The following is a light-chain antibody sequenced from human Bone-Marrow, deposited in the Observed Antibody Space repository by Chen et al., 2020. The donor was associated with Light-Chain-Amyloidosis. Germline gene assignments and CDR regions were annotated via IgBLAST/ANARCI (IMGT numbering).Light chain of an antibody. V-gene: IGKV3-20*01. CDR2: GSS. Sequence: EIVLTQSPATLSLSPGEGVNLSCRASQTIRSNYLTWYQQKFGQAPRLLIYGSSSRATGIPDRFTGSGSGTDFTLTINRLEPEDFAMYYCQQYGTSPLTFGGGTKVEIK. J-gene: IGKJ4*01. CDR3: QQYGTSPLT. CDR1: QTIRSNY.